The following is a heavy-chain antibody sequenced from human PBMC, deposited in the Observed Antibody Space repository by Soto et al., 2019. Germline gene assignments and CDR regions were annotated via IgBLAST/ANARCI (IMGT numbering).Heavy chain of an antibody. D-gene: IGHD3-10*01. CDR1: GFTFSSYA. Sequence: WGSLRLSCAASGFTFSSYAMIWVRQAPGKGLEWVSAISGSGGSTYYADSVKGRFTISRDNSKNTLYLQMNSLRAEDTAVYYCASSVVPYYGMDVWGQGTTVTVSS. CDR2: ISGSGGST. CDR3: ASSVVPYYGMDV. J-gene: IGHJ6*02. V-gene: IGHV3-23*01.